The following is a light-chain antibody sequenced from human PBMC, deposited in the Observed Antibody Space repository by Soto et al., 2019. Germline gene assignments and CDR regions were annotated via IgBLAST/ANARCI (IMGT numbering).Light chain of an antibody. V-gene: IGKV3-15*01. CDR1: ESVHRN. Sequence: EIVLTQSPATLSVSPGERVTLSCRASESVHRNLAWYQQKPGQGPSLLIYYASTRATGVPDRFTSSGSGTEFTLTISSLQSEDFGVYHCQHYSNWPPPFGPGTKVEIK. CDR2: YAS. J-gene: IGKJ3*01. CDR3: QHYSNWPPP.